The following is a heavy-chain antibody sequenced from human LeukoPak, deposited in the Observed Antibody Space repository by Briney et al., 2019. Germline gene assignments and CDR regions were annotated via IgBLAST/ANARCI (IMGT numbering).Heavy chain of an antibody. V-gene: IGHV3-11*04. Sequence: GGSLRLSCAASGFTFSDYYMSWIRQAPGKGLEWVSYISSSGSTIYYADSVRGRFTISRDNAKNSLYLQMNSPRAEDTAVYYCARVGYCTNGVCRGDFDYWGQGTLVTVSS. CDR1: GFTFSDYY. CDR2: ISSSGSTI. D-gene: IGHD2-8*01. CDR3: ARVGYCTNGVCRGDFDY. J-gene: IGHJ4*02.